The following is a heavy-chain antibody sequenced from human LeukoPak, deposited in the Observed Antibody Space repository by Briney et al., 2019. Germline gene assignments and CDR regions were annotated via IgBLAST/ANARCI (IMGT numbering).Heavy chain of an antibody. CDR2: NYWNDDK. V-gene: IGHV2-5*01. D-gene: IGHD3-22*01. CDR3: AHSLYDSSGYYYFDY. J-gene: IGHJ4*02. CDR1: GFSLSTSGVG. Sequence: ESGPTLVKPTQTLTLTCTFSGFSLSTSGVGVGWIRQPPGRALEWLALNYWNDDKRYSPSLKSRLTITKDTSKYRVVLTMTNMDPVDTATYYCAHSLYDSSGYYYFDYWGQGTLVTVSS.